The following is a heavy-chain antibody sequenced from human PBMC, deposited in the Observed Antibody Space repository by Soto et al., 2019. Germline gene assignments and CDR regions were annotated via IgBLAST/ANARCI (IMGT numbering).Heavy chain of an antibody. Sequence: ASVKVSFKASGYTFTSYAIHWVLQAPGQSLEWMGWINAGNGNTKSSEKFQGRVTITRDTSASTAYMELSSLRSEDTAVYYCARDRQQLNWFDPWGQGTLVTVS. D-gene: IGHD6-13*01. CDR3: ARDRQQLNWFDP. J-gene: IGHJ5*02. CDR2: INAGNGNT. CDR1: GYTFTSYA. V-gene: IGHV1-3*01.